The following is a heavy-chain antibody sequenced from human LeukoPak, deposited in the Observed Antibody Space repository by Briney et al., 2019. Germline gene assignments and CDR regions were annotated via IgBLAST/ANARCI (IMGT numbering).Heavy chain of an antibody. Sequence: GESLKISCKGSGYSFTSYWIAWARQMPGKGLEWMGIIYPGDSDTRYSPSSQGQVTISADMSISTADLQWSSLKASDTAIYYCARLPDSSGRGPYYYGMDVWGQGTTVTVSS. V-gene: IGHV5-51*01. CDR2: IYPGDSDT. CDR1: GYSFTSYW. CDR3: ARLPDSSGRGPYYYGMDV. J-gene: IGHJ6*02. D-gene: IGHD6-19*01.